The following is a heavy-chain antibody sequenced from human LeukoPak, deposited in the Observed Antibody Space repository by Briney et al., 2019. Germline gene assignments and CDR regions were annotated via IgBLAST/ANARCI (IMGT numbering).Heavy chain of an antibody. D-gene: IGHD4-23*01. Sequence: SETLPLTCTVSGGSISSSSYYWGWIRQPPKKGLEWIGSIFYSGSTYYNPSLKSRVTISVDTSKNQFSLKLSSVTAADTAVYYCARPLYGDNSYFDYWGQGTLVTVSS. V-gene: IGHV4-39*01. CDR1: GGSISSSSYY. CDR3: ARPLYGDNSYFDY. J-gene: IGHJ4*02. CDR2: IFYSGST.